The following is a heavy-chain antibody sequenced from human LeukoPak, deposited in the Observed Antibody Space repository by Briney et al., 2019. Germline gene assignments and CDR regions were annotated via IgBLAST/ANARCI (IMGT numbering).Heavy chain of an antibody. CDR3: ARDSRNWRYCSGGSCPFQH. J-gene: IGHJ1*01. CDR2: INPNSGGT. CDR1: GYTFTGYY. Sequence: ASVRVSCKASGYTFTGYYMHWVRQAPGQGLEWMGWINPNSGGTNYAQKFQGRVTMTRDTSISTAYMELSRLRSDDTAVYYCARDSRNWRYCSGGSCPFQHWGQGSLVTVSS. V-gene: IGHV1-2*02. D-gene: IGHD2-15*01.